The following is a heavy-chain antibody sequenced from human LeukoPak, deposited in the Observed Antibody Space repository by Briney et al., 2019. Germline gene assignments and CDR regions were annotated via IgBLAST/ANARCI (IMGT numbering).Heavy chain of an antibody. V-gene: IGHV1-2*02. CDR3: AVNYVYGDHAHRNPGAYYYMDV. CDR2: LNPNSGDT. CDR1: GYTFTGYH. J-gene: IGHJ6*03. Sequence: ASVKVSCKASGYTFTGYHMHWVRQAPGQGLEWMGWLNPNSGDTNYAQKFQGRVTMTRDTSISTAYMELSWLRSDDTAVYYCAVNYVYGDHAHRNPGAYYYMDVWGKGTTVTVSS. D-gene: IGHD4/OR15-4a*01.